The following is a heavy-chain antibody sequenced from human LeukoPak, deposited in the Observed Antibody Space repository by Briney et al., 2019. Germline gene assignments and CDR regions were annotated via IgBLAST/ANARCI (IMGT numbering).Heavy chain of an antibody. J-gene: IGHJ6*03. V-gene: IGHV4-59*13. CDR2: IPYRGTT. CDR1: GASIYSYY. Sequence: PSGTLSLTCSVSGASIYSYYWNWIRQTPGKGRECLGNIPYRGTTTYNPSLKSRVNISVDRSKNKFSLKLSSVTAADTAVYYCAREVGLVFDYYYMDVWGKGTTVTVSS. CDR3: AREVGLVFDYYYMDV. D-gene: IGHD6-19*01.